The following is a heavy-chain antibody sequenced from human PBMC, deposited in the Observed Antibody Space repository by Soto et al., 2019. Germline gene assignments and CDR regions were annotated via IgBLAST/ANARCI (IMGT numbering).Heavy chain of an antibody. V-gene: IGHV1-18*01. D-gene: IGHD1-26*01. CDR2: ISAYNGNR. J-gene: IGHJ4*02. Sequence: ASVKVSCKASGYTFTSYGISWVRQAPGQGLEWMGWISAYNGNRNYAQKVQGRVTMTTDTSTNTAYMELRSLRSDDTAVYYCARDQVGATGDYWGQGTLVTVSS. CDR1: GYTFTSYG. CDR3: ARDQVGATGDY.